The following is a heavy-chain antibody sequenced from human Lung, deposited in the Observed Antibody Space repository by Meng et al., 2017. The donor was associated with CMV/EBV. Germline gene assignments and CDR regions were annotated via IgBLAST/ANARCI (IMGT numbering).Heavy chain of an antibody. CDR1: GGSLSGYY. Sequence: SETLSLXXGIYGGSLSGYYWSWIRQTPGKGLEWIGEIRHSGDITNYNPSLESRVTISIDTSKKQFSLKLSAVTAADTAVYYCARQYSSSYYSDYWGQGTXVTVSS. CDR3: ARQYSSSYYSDY. V-gene: IGHV4-34*01. D-gene: IGHD6-6*01. J-gene: IGHJ4*02. CDR2: IRHSGDIT.